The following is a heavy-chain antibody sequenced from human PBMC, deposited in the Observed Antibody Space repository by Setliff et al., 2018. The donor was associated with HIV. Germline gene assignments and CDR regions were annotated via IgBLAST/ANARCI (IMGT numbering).Heavy chain of an antibody. CDR3: ARLDFFDSSTYPPYDS. CDR1: GFTFSSYG. Sequence: GGSLRLSCAASGFTFSSYGMHWVRQAPGKGLEWISFISSSSSPIYYADSVKGRFTISRDNAKNSLFLQMNSLRAEDTAMYYCARLDFFDSSTYPPYDSWGQGTLVTVSS. V-gene: IGHV3-48*04. J-gene: IGHJ4*02. D-gene: IGHD3-22*01. CDR2: ISSSSSPI.